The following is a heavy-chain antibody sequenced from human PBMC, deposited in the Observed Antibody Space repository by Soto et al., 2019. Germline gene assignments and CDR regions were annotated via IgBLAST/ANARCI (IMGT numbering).Heavy chain of an antibody. D-gene: IGHD6-19*01. CDR2: IYYSGST. CDR1: GGSISSSSYY. V-gene: IGHV4-39*01. J-gene: IGHJ6*03. CDR3: ARHVGGYSSGWYPAGEYMDV. Sequence: QLQLQESGPGLVKPSETLSLTCTVSGGSISSSSYYWGWIRQPPGKGLELIGSIYYSGSTYYNPSLKSRVNISVDTSKNQFSLKLSSVTAADTAVYYCARHVGGYSSGWYPAGEYMDVWGKGTTVTVSS.